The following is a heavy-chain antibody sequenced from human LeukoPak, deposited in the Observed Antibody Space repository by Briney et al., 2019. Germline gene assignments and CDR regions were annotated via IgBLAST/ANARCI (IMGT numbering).Heavy chain of an antibody. J-gene: IGHJ4*02. Sequence: SETLSLTCTVSGGSIRSYYWSWIRQPPGKGLEWIGYISYSGSTSYDPSLKSRVTISGDSSKKQFSLKLSSVTAADTAVYYCARFYYDSRGYWYYFDYWGQGTLVTVSS. CDR1: GGSIRSYY. CDR2: ISYSGST. V-gene: IGHV4-59*08. CDR3: ARFYYDSRGYWYYFDY. D-gene: IGHD3-22*01.